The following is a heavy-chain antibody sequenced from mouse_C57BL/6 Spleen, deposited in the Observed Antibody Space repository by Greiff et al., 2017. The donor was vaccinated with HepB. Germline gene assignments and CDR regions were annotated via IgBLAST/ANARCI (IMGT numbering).Heavy chain of an antibody. Sequence: VQLQQSGAELVKPGASVKLSCKASGYTFTSYWMQWVKQRPGQGLEWIGEIDPSASYTNYNQKFKGKATLTVDTSSSTAYMQLSSLTSEDSAVYYCARGLVRSWFAYWGQGTLVTVSA. D-gene: IGHD1-1*01. J-gene: IGHJ3*01. CDR3: ARGLVRSWFAY. V-gene: IGHV1-50*01. CDR2: IDPSASYT. CDR1: GYTFTSYW.